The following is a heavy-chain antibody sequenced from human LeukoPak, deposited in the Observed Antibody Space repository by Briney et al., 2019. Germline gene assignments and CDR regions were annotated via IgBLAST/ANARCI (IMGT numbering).Heavy chain of an antibody. D-gene: IGHD5-12*01. CDR2: ISGSGGST. CDR3: AKSARIVTTKISYWYFDI. V-gene: IGHV3-23*01. Sequence: GGSLRLSCAVSGFTFSTYAMSWVRQAPGKGLEWVSAISGSGGSTYYADSVKGRFTISRDNSKNTLYLQMNSLRAEDTAVYYCAKSARIVTTKISYWYFDIWGRGTLVTVSS. J-gene: IGHJ2*01. CDR1: GFTFSTYA.